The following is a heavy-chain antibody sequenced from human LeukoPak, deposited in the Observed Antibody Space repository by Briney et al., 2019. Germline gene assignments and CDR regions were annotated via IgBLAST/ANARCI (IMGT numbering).Heavy chain of an antibody. D-gene: IGHD2-2*01. CDR2: FDPEDGET. J-gene: IGHJ5*02. CDR1: GYTLTELS. CDR3: ATNIVVVPAARWFDP. V-gene: IGHV1-24*01. Sequence: GASVKVSCKVSGYTLTELSMHWVRQAPGKGLGWMGGFDPEDGETIYAQKFQGRVTMTEDTSTDTAYMELSSLRSEDTAVYYCATNIVVVPAARWFDPWGQGTLVTVSS.